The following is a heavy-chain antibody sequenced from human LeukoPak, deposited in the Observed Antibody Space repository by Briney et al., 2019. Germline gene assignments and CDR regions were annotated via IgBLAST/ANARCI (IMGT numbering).Heavy chain of an antibody. CDR3: ARGIGVRGPHYYYYMDV. Sequence: PSETLSLTCAVSGGSISSGGYSWSWIRQPPGKGLEWIGYIYYSGSTYYNPSLKSRVIISVDTSKNQFSLKLSSVTAADTAVYYCARGIGVRGPHYYYYMDVWGKGTTVTVSS. D-gene: IGHD3-10*01. CDR2: IYYSGST. J-gene: IGHJ6*03. V-gene: IGHV4-30-4*07. CDR1: GGSISSGGYS.